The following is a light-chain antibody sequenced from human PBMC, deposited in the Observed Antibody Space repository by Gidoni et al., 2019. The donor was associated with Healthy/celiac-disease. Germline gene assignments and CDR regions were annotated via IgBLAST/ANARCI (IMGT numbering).Light chain of an antibody. Sequence: EIVLTQSPGTLSLSPGERATLSCRASQSVSSSYLAWYQQKPGQAPRLLTYGASSRATGIPDRFSGSGSGTDFTLTISRLEPEDFAVYYCQQYGSSLRTFXHXTKVXIK. CDR2: GAS. V-gene: IGKV3-20*01. CDR3: QQYGSSLRT. CDR1: QSVSSSY. J-gene: IGKJ1*01.